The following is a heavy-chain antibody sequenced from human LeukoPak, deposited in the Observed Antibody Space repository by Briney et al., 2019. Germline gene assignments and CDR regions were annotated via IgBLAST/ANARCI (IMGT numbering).Heavy chain of an antibody. Sequence: GGSLRLSCAASGFTFDDYAMHWVRQAPGKGLEWVSGISWNSGSIGYADSVKGRFTISRDNAKNSLYLQMNSLRAEDMALYYCAKGTHSGWAHYFDYWGQGTLVTVSS. CDR2: ISWNSGSI. CDR3: AKGTHSGWAHYFDY. V-gene: IGHV3-9*03. D-gene: IGHD6-19*01. J-gene: IGHJ4*02. CDR1: GFTFDDYA.